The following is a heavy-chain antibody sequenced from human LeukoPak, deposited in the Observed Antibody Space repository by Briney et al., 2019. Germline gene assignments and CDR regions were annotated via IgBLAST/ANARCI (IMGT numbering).Heavy chain of an antibody. V-gene: IGHV3-23*01. J-gene: IGHJ4*02. CDR1: GFTFSDYG. Sequence: GGSLRLSCAASGFTFSDYGMSWVRQAPGKGLEWVSSIRSSGDSTYYADSVKGRFTISRDNSKNTLYLQMSSLRAEDTAIYYCAKEYYYDSSGCFDYWGQGTLVTVSS. D-gene: IGHD3-22*01. CDR2: IRSSGDST. CDR3: AKEYYYDSSGCFDY.